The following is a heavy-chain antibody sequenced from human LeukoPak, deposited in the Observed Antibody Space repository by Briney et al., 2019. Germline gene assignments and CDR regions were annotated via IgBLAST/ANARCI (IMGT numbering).Heavy chain of an antibody. CDR3: ARGVRYYDYVWGSYRYYVFDY. J-gene: IGHJ4*02. CDR2: INHSGST. D-gene: IGHD3-16*02. CDR1: GGSFSGYY. Sequence: SETLSLTCAVYGGSFSGYYWSWIRQPPEKGLEWIGEINHSGSTNYNPSLKSRVTISVDTSENQFSLKLSSVTAADTAVYYCARGVRYYDYVWGSYRYYVFDYWGQGTLVTVSS. V-gene: IGHV4-34*01.